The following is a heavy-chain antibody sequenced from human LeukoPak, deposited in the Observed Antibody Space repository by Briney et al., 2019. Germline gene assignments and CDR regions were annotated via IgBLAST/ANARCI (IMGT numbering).Heavy chain of an antibody. CDR2: ISGSGGST. CDR1: GFTFSSYG. V-gene: IGHV3-23*01. Sequence: GGSLRLSCAASGFTFSSYGMSWVRQAPGKGLEWVSAISGSGGSTYYADSVKGRFTISRDNSKNTLYLQMNSLRAEDTAVYYCAKVASFGYYDSSGYYPRAYYFDYWGQGTLVTVSS. J-gene: IGHJ4*02. D-gene: IGHD3-22*01. CDR3: AKVASFGYYDSSGYYPRAYYFDY.